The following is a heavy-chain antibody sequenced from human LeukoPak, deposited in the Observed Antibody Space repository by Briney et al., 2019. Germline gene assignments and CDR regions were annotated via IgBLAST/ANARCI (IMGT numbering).Heavy chain of an antibody. CDR3: ARCGKRSGSGGYYAAY. Sequence: ASVKVSCKASGYTFTSYDINWVRQATGQGLEWMGWMNPNSGNTGYAQKFQGRVTMTRNTSISTAYMELSSPRSEDTAVYYCARCGKRSGSGGYYAAYWGQGTLVTVSS. J-gene: IGHJ4*02. V-gene: IGHV1-8*01. CDR1: GYTFTSYD. D-gene: IGHD1-26*01. CDR2: MNPNSGNT.